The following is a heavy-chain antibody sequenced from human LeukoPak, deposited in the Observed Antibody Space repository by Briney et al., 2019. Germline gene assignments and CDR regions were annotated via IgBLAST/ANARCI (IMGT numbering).Heavy chain of an antibody. CDR3: AKGGPYSKFPFDP. Sequence: GGSLRLSCAASGFTFSSYDMSWVRQAPGKGLEWLSTISASGGTTYYADSVQSRFTISRDNSKNMLYLRMNSLRAEDTALHYCAKGGPYSKFPFDPWGQGTLVTVFS. V-gene: IGHV3-23*01. D-gene: IGHD4-11*01. CDR1: GFTFSSYD. CDR2: ISASGGTT. J-gene: IGHJ5*02.